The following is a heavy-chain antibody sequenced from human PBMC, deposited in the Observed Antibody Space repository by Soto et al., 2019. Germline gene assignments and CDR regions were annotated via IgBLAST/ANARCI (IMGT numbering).Heavy chain of an antibody. CDR3: ARGPYSYDSSGPWGYFDL. CDR2: ISSSSSTI. Sequence: EVQLVESGGGLVQPGGSLRLSCAASGFTFSSYSMNWVRQAPGKGLEWVSYISSSSSTIYYADSVKGRFTISRDNEKNSLYLQMDSLRAEDTAVYYCARGPYSYDSSGPWGYFDLWGRGTLVTVSS. J-gene: IGHJ2*01. D-gene: IGHD3-22*01. V-gene: IGHV3-48*01. CDR1: GFTFSSYS.